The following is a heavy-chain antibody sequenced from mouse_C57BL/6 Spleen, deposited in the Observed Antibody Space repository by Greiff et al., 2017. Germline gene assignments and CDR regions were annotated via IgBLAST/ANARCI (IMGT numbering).Heavy chain of an antibody. Sequence: VQLQQPGTELVKPGASVKLSCKASGYTFTSYWMHWVKQRPGQGLEWIGNINPSNGGTNYNEKFKSKATLTVDKSSSTAYMQLSSLTSEDSAVYDGARDYYGSFWYFDVGGTGTTVTVAS. D-gene: IGHD1-1*01. J-gene: IGHJ1*03. CDR3: ARDYYGSFWYFDV. V-gene: IGHV1-53*01. CDR1: GYTFTSYW. CDR2: INPSNGGT.